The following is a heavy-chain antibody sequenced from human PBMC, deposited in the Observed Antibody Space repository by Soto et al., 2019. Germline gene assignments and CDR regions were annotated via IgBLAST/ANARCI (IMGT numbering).Heavy chain of an antibody. CDR2: IFSNDEK. CDR3: ARIRGSSLAPFDY. CDR1: GFSLSNARMG. Sequence: QVTLKESGPVLVKPTETLTLTCTVSGFSLSNARMGVSWIRQPPGKALEWLAHIFSNDEKYYSTSLKSRLTISKDTSKSQVVLTMTNMDPVDTATYYCARIRGSSLAPFDYWGQGTLVTVSS. D-gene: IGHD6-6*01. V-gene: IGHV2-26*01. J-gene: IGHJ4*02.